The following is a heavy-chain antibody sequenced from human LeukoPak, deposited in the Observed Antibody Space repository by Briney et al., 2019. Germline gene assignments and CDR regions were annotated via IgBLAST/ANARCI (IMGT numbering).Heavy chain of an antibody. CDR3: AKDVRGYNRPVDY. V-gene: IGHV3-23*01. CDR2: ISGSGSGT. Sequence: RGSPRDSCAASGFSFSSHAMNWVRQAPGKGLEWVSAISGSGSGTDYADSVKGRFTISRDNSKNTLYLQINSLRAEDTAVYYCAKDVRGYNRPVDYWGQGALVTVSS. J-gene: IGHJ4*02. D-gene: IGHD3-10*02. CDR1: GFSFSSHA.